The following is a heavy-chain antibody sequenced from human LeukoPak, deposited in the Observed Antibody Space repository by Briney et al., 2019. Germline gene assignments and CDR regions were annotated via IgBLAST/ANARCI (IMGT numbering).Heavy chain of an antibody. V-gene: IGHV4-59*01. D-gene: IGHD3-22*01. J-gene: IGHJ4*02. Sequence: PSETLSLTCTVSGGSISSYYWSWIRQPPGKGLEWIGYIYYSGSTNYNPSLKSRVTISVDTSKNQFSLKLSSVTAVDTAVYYCARDESDYYDSSGYFDYWGQGTLVTVSS. CDR1: GGSISSYY. CDR2: IYYSGST. CDR3: ARDESDYYDSSGYFDY.